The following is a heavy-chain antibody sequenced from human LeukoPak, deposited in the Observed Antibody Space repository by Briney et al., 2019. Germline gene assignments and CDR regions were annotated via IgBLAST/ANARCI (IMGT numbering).Heavy chain of an antibody. Sequence: GASVKVSCKASGYTFSDYYIHWLRQAPGQGLEWVGWIKPNGGVTNYARNFQGRITMTRDTSISTAFMELSSLRSDDTAVYYCARPPYCGAGCYYYFDYWGQGTLVTVSS. CDR1: GYTFSDYY. CDR3: ARPPYCGAGCYYYFDY. J-gene: IGHJ4*02. CDR2: IKPNGGVT. V-gene: IGHV1-2*02. D-gene: IGHD2-21*02.